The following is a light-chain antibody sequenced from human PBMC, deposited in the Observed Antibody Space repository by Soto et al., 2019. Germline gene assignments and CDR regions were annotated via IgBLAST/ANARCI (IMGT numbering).Light chain of an antibody. CDR2: DVN. CDR3: SSYTGSSTFV. CDR1: SSDVGGYNY. J-gene: IGLJ1*01. V-gene: IGLV2-14*01. Sequence: QSVLTQPASVSGSPGQSITISCTGTSSDVGGYNYVSWYQQLPGKAPKLMIYDVNNRPSGVSNRFSGSKSGNTASLTISRLQAEDEADYYCSSYTGSSTFVFGTGTKVTVL.